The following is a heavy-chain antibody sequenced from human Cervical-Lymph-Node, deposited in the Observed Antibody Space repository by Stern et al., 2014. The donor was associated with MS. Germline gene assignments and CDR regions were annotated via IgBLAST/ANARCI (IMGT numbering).Heavy chain of an antibody. Sequence: VHLVESGGGLVKPGGSLRLSCAASGFTFSDYYMTWIRQAPGKGLEWISYISSRDGTIYYADSVKGRFTISRDNAKKSLFLQMNSLRAEETAVYYCARAGGSEDDFWGQGTLVTVSS. J-gene: IGHJ4*02. CDR3: ARAGGSEDDF. CDR1: GFTFSDYY. D-gene: IGHD3-10*01. V-gene: IGHV3-11*01. CDR2: ISSRDGTI.